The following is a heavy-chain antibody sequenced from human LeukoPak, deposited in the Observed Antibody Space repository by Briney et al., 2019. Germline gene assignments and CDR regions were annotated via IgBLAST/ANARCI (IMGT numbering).Heavy chain of an antibody. CDR3: ARLNGIAARPDDY. J-gene: IGHJ4*02. Sequence: PGGSLRLSCAASGFTFRSHTINWVRQAPGTGLEWVSSISSDGKTIHYTDSVKGRFTISRDNAKNSLYLQMNSLRAEDTAVYYCARLNGIAARPDDYWGQGTLVTVSS. V-gene: IGHV3-48*01. CDR1: GFTFRSHT. D-gene: IGHD6-6*01. CDR2: ISSDGKTI.